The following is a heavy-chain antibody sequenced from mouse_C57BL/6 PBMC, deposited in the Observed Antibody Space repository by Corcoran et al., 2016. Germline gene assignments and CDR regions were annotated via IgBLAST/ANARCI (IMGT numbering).Heavy chain of an antibody. Sequence: EVQLQQSGPELVKPGASVKISCKASGYTFTDYYMNWVKQSHGKSLEWIGDINPNNGGTSYNQKFKGKATLTVDKSSSTAYMELRSLTSEDSAVYYCARGYGYFDVWGTGTTVTVSS. J-gene: IGHJ1*03. CDR2: INPNNGGT. V-gene: IGHV1-26*01. CDR3: ARGYGYFDV. CDR1: GYTFTDYY.